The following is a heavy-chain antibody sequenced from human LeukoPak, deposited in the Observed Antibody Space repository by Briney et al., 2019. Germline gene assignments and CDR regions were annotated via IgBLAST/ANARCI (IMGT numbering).Heavy chain of an antibody. CDR3: ARELGIAARRGYFDY. V-gene: IGHV3-21*01. CDR1: GFTFSSYS. J-gene: IGHJ4*02. D-gene: IGHD6-6*01. Sequence: GGSLRLSCAASGFTFSSYSMNWVRQAPGKGLEWVSSISSSSSYIYYADLVKGRFTISRDNAKNSLYPQMNSLRAEDTAVYYCARELGIAARRGYFDYWGQGTLVTVSS. CDR2: ISSSSSYI.